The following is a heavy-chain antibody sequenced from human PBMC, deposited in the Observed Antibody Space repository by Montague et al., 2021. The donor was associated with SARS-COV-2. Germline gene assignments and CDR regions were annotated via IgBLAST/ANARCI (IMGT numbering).Heavy chain of an antibody. CDR2: ISYSGRT. V-gene: IGHV4-39*01. J-gene: IGHJ6*03. Sequence: SETLSLTCTVSGGSVSSSTYYWGWIRQPPGKGLEWVGSISYSGRTYFSPSLKSRLTMSVDSSENQFSLGLSSVTAADTAVYYCASSYYYGSGTYAYNYYMDDWGKGTTVAVSS. D-gene: IGHD3-10*01. CDR1: GGSVSSSTYY. CDR3: ASSYYYGSGTYAYNYYMDD.